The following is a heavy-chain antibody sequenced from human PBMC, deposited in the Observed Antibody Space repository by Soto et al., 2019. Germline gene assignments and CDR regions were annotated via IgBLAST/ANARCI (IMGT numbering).Heavy chain of an antibody. Sequence: GESLKISCKASGYSFSSYWIGWVRQMPGKGLEWMGLIYPEDSDTRYSPSFQGQVTMSVDKSISTAYLQWSSLKASDTAMYYCARCIAQAGKNYYCGQGTLVTVSA. J-gene: IGHJ4*02. CDR1: GYSFSSYW. CDR3: ARCIAQAGKNYY. V-gene: IGHV5-51*01. CDR2: IYPEDSDT. D-gene: IGHD6-19*01.